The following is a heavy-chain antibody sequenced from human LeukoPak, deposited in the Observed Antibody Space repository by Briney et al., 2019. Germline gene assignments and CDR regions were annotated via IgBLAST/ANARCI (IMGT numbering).Heavy chain of an antibody. J-gene: IGHJ4*02. Sequence: GGSLRLSCAASGFTLSSYNMHWVRQGTGKGLEWVSAIGLAGDTYYVDSVKGRFTISRENAKNSLFLQMNSLRAGDTVVYYCARIRDDSGWLVDYWGQGVLVTVSS. V-gene: IGHV3-13*01. CDR2: IGLAGDT. D-gene: IGHD6-19*01. CDR1: GFTLSSYN. CDR3: ARIRDDSGWLVDY.